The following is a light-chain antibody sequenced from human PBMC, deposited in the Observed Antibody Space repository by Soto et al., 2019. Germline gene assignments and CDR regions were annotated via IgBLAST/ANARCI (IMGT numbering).Light chain of an antibody. CDR3: QQYNNWHRCT. J-gene: IGKJ1*01. CDR1: QSVSSN. Sequence: EIEMTKFRATLAAPIGDRATXSCRASQSVSSNLAWYQQKPLQAPMLLIYGASTAATCNRGISSSGRSRTEFTLTISSMRAEDPAVCYCQQYNNWHRCTFGQGSKLDI. CDR2: GAS. V-gene: IGKV3-15*01.